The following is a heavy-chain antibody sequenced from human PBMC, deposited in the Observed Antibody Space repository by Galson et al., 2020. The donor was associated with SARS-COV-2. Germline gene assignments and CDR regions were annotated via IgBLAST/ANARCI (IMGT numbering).Heavy chain of an antibody. CDR1: GYTFTGYY. J-gene: IGHJ4*02. CDR2: LTPTSGGT. CDR3: ARETVEYDSSGYYYWTFGY. D-gene: IGHD3-22*01. Sequence: ASVKVSCKASGYTFTGYYMHWVRQAPGQGLEWMGWLTPTSGGTNYAQKFHGRVTMTRDTSISTAYMELSRLRSDDTAVYYCARETVEYDSSGYYYWTFGYWGQGTLVTVSS. V-gene: IGHV1-2*02.